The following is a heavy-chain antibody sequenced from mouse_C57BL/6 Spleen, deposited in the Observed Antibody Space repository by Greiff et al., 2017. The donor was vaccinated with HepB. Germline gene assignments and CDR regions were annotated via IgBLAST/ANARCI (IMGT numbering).Heavy chain of an antibody. Sequence: VQLQQSGAELARPGASVKLSCKASGYTFTSYGISWVKQRTGQGLEWIGEIYPRSGNTYYNEKFKGKATLTADKSSSTAYMELRSLTSEDSAVYFCARRARDYGNYAGAMDYWGQGTSVTVSS. J-gene: IGHJ4*01. CDR3: ARRARDYGNYAGAMDY. V-gene: IGHV1-81*01. CDR1: GYTFTSYG. CDR2: IYPRSGNT. D-gene: IGHD2-1*01.